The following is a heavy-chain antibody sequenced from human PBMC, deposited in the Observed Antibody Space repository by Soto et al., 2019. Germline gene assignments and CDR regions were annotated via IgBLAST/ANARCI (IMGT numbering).Heavy chain of an antibody. J-gene: IGHJ4*02. D-gene: IGHD1-1*01. CDR1: GFMFEHYA. CDR3: AKPGGTPTTNFDF. V-gene: IGHV3-23*01. Sequence: EVQLLESGGDLVQPGGSLRLTCRTSGFMFEHYAMSWVRQAPGKGLEWVSTISGNGENTHYAGSVRGRFTISRDNSKNTVYPQMNRLGVEGTAVYYWAKPGGTPTTNFDFWGLGTLVTVAS. CDR2: ISGNGENT.